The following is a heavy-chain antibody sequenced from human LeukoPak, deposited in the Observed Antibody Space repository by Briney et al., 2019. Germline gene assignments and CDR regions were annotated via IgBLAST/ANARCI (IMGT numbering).Heavy chain of an antibody. CDR2: ISSSGTTI. Sequence: GGSLRLSCAASGFTFSSYEMNWVRQAPGKGLEWVSYISSSGTTIYYADSVNGRFTISRDNAKNALYLQMNSLRAEDTAVYHCAREAAGYSSGWPDYWGQGTLVTVSS. J-gene: IGHJ4*02. D-gene: IGHD6-19*01. CDR3: AREAAGYSSGWPDY. V-gene: IGHV3-48*03. CDR1: GFTFSSYE.